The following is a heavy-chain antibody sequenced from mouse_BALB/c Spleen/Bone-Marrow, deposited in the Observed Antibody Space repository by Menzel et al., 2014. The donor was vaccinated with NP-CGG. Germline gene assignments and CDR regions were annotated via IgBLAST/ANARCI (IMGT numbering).Heavy chain of an antibody. J-gene: IGHJ2*02. V-gene: IGHV1-69*02. D-gene: IGHD1-1*01. Sequence: QVQLQQPGAEVVKPGASVKVSCKASGYTFTNYWMQWVKQRPGQGLEWIGEIEPSDSYTNYNQDFKGKATLTVDKSSSTAYMQLSSLTSEDSAVCYCARGRTTVVSDYWGQGTSLTVSS. CDR3: ARGRTTVVSDY. CDR1: GYTFTNYW. CDR2: IEPSDSYT.